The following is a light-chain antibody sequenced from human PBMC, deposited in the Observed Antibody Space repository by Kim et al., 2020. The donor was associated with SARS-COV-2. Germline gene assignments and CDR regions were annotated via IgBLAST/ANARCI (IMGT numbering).Light chain of an antibody. CDR3: QQRNNWPPAVT. J-gene: IGKJ4*01. CDR2: DAA. V-gene: IGKV3-11*01. Sequence: PGEGAILSCRASQSIVISLGWYQHKPGQAPRLLIYDAAIRAAGIPDRFSGGGSGTDFTLTIGSLEPEDFAVYYCQQRNNWPPAVTFGGGTKVDIK. CDR1: QSIVIS.